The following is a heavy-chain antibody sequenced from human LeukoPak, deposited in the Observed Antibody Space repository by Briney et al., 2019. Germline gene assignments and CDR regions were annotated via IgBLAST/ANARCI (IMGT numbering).Heavy chain of an antibody. CDR3: AKDIYSNYGFSPWFDP. Sequence: GGSLRLSCAASGFTFSSYGMHWVRQAPGKGLEWVAFIRYDGSNKYYADSVKGRFTISRDNSKSTLYLQMNSLRAEDTAVYYCAKDIYSNYGFSPWFDPWGQGTLVTVSS. J-gene: IGHJ5*02. CDR1: GFTFSSYG. D-gene: IGHD4-11*01. CDR2: IRYDGSNK. V-gene: IGHV3-30*02.